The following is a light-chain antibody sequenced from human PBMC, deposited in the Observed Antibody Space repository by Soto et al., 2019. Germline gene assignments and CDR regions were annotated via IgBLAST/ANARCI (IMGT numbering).Light chain of an antibody. CDR2: DVS. V-gene: IGLV2-14*03. J-gene: IGLJ1*01. CDR3: GSYTRSSPFV. CDR1: SSDVGGYNY. Sequence: QSALAQPASVSGSPGQSITISCTGTSSDVGGYNYVSWYQRHPGKAPRLIIYDVSNRPSGVSDRFSGSKSGNTASLTISGLQAEDEADYYCGSYTRSSPFVFGTGTKLTVL.